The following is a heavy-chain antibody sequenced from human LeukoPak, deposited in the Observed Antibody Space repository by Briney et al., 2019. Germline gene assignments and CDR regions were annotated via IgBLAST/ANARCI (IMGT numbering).Heavy chain of an antibody. V-gene: IGHV3-7*01. Sequence: GGSLRLSCAASGFTFSSYWMSWVRQAPGKGLEWVANIKQDGSEKYYVDSVKGRFTISRDDAKNSLYLQTNSLRAEDTAVYYCARVRGSGNLIDYWGQGTLVTVSS. D-gene: IGHD3-10*01. CDR1: GFTFSSYW. CDR2: IKQDGSEK. CDR3: ARVRGSGNLIDY. J-gene: IGHJ4*02.